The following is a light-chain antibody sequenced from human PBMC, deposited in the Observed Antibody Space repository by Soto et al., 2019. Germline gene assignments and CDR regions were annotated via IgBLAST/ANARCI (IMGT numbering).Light chain of an antibody. CDR3: QLYGSSSSWT. CDR2: GAS. CDR1: QSVSSNY. V-gene: IGKV3-20*01. Sequence: IVLTQSPGTLSLSPGERATLSCRASQSVSSNYLAWYQQKPGQAPRLLIYGASSRATGIPDRFSGSGSGTDFTLTINRLEPDDFAVYYCQLYGSSSSWTFGQGTKVDIK. J-gene: IGKJ1*01.